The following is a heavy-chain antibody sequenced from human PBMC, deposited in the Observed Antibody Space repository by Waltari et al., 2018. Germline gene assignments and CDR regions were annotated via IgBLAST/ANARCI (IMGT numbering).Heavy chain of an antibody. V-gene: IGHV3-9*01. J-gene: IGHJ4*02. D-gene: IGHD6-6*01. CDR2: IRWKSGST. CDR1: GFSFVDYA. CDR3: VKDRGLYSSSSGLDY. Sequence: EVQLVESGGGLVQPGRSLRLSCAASGFSFVDYAMLWVRQAPGKGLEWVSGIRWKSGSTAYADSVEGRFTISRDNAKNSLYLQMHSLRPEDTALYYCVKDRGLYSSSSGLDYWGQGTLVTVSS.